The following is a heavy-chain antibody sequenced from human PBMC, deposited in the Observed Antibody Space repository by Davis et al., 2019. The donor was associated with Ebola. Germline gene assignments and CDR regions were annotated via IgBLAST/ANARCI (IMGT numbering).Heavy chain of an antibody. J-gene: IGHJ4*02. CDR2: ISYTGRT. CDR3: ARVGFSYGHAVY. D-gene: IGHD3-16*01. CDR1: GSPFSTADFY. V-gene: IGHV4-30-4*08. Sequence: PSETLSLTCTVSGSPFSTADFYWSWVRQPPGKGLEWIGYISYTGRTFHNPSLRIRVSMSVDTSKTQFSLTLTSVTVADSAMYFCARVGFSYGHAVYWGQGTLVTVSS.